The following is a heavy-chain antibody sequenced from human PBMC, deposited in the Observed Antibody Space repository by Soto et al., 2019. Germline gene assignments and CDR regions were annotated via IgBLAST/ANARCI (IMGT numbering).Heavy chain of an antibody. CDR1: GQSFSGNT. J-gene: IGHJ4*02. CDR3: ARGSGIAVIPGELEDVHYDY. CDR2: ISKSGST. D-gene: IGHD2-2*01. V-gene: IGHV4-34*01. Sequence: QVQLQQWGAGLLKPSETLSLTCAVYGQSFSGNTWSWIRQSPGKGLEWIGVISKSGSTHYNPSLKTMDTISAYTSTNQFSLTLNSVTAADTGVFYCARGSGIAVIPGELEDVHYDYWGQGTLVSVSS.